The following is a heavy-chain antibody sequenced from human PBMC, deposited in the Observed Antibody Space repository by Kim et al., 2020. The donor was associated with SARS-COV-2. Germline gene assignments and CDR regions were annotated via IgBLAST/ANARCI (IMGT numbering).Heavy chain of an antibody. V-gene: IGHV1-69*13. D-gene: IGHD2-15*01. CDR2: IIPIFGTA. CDR3: ARGYCSGGSCFLGYYYGMDV. CDR1: GGTFSSYA. J-gene: IGHJ6*02. Sequence: SVKVSCKASGGTFSSYAISWVRQAPGQGLEWMGGIIPIFGTANYAQKFQGRVTITADESTSTAYMELSSLRSEDTAVYYCARGYCSGGSCFLGYYYGMDVWGQGTTVTVSS.